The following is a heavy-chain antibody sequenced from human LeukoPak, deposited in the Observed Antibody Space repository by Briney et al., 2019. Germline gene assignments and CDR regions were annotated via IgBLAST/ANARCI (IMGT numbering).Heavy chain of an antibody. CDR3: ARESPTGRLFDY. V-gene: IGHV3-66*01. D-gene: IGHD1-14*01. J-gene: IGHJ4*02. Sequence: GGSLRLSCAASGFTVSSNYMSWVRQAPGKGLEWVSVIYSGGSTYYADSVKGRFTISRDNSKNTLYLQMNSLRAEDTAVYHCARESPTGRLFDYWGQGTLVTVSS. CDR2: IYSGGST. CDR1: GFTVSSNY.